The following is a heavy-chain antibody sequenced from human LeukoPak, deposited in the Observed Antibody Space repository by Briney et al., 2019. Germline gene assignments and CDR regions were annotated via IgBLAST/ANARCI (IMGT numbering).Heavy chain of an antibody. CDR3: ARGTYSSRLNY. D-gene: IGHD5-18*01. J-gene: IGHJ4*02. CDR2: ISASGST. V-gene: IGHV4-4*07. Sequence: SETLSLTCIVSGGSISTYYWSWIRQPAGKGLEWIGRISASGSTRYNPSLESRVTMSVDMSKNQFALKLTSVTAADTAVYYCARGTYSSRLNYWGQGTLVTVSS. CDR1: GGSISTYY.